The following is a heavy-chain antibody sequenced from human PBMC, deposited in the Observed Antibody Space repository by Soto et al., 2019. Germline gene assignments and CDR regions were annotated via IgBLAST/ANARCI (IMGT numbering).Heavy chain of an antibody. V-gene: IGHV3-21*01. CDR3: ASERGPDGYNYGALGY. CDR1: GFTFSSYS. Sequence: GGSLRLSCAASGFTFSSYSMNWVRQAPGKGLEWVSSISSSSSYIYYADSVKGRFTISRDNAKNSLYLQMNSLRAEDTAVYYCASERGPDGYNYGALGYWGQGTLVTVSS. J-gene: IGHJ4*02. D-gene: IGHD5-12*01. CDR2: ISSSSSYI.